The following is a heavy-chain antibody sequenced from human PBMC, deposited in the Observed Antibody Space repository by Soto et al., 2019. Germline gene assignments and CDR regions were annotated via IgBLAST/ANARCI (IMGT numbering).Heavy chain of an antibody. CDR1: GGIFTNNA. CDR2: VIPLFDTA. D-gene: IGHD5-18*01. CDR3: ATGGHNDGYNFYHGMDV. J-gene: IGHJ6*02. Sequence: QMQVVQSRAEVKKPGSSVKVSCKVSGGIFTNNAISWVRQAPGQGLEWLGGVIPLFDTAYYAQIFRGRLRSSADGATTTAYMELSGLTSADTAVYFCATGGHNDGYNFYHGMDVWGQGTTVTVS. V-gene: IGHV1-69*01.